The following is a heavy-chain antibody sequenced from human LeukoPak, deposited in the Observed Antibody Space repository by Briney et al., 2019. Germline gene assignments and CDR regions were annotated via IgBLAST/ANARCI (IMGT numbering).Heavy chain of an antibody. CDR2: ISGSGGST. J-gene: IGHJ6*03. CDR1: GFTFSSYA. D-gene: IGHD3-22*01. Sequence: PGGSLRLSCAASGFTFSSYAMSWVRQAPGKGLEWVSAISGSGGSTYYADSVKGRFTISRDNSKNTLYLQMNSLGAEDTAVYYCARDGIDRSSGTSYYYYMAVWGKGTTVTISS. CDR3: ARDGIDRSSGTSYYYYMAV. V-gene: IGHV3-23*01.